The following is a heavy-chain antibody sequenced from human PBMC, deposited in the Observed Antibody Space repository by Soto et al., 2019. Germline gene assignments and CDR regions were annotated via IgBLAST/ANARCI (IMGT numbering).Heavy chain of an antibody. CDR1: GGSINNAGYY. J-gene: IGHJ4*02. V-gene: IGHV4-31*03. Sequence: SETLSLTCTVSGGSINNAGYYWTWIRQHPRKGLEWIGYFYYSGNTFYNPSLKSRVSISVDTSKNQFSLNLTSVTAAYTAVYYCAVGVAIGNYFDYWGQGTLVTVSS. CDR3: AVGVAIGNYFDY. D-gene: IGHD2-15*01. CDR2: FYYSGNT.